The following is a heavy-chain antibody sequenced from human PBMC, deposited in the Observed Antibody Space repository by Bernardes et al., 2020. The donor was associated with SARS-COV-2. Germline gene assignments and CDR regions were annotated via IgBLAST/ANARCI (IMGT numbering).Heavy chain of an antibody. J-gene: IGHJ4*02. V-gene: IGHV3-33*01. CDR3: ARDPQDITLFGVITPYYFDY. Sequence: GGSLRLSCAASGFSFSNYGMHWVRQAPGRGLEWVAVIWYDGSNKFSADSVKGRFTISRDNSKNTLYLQMNSLRAEDTAVYYCARDPQDITLFGVITPYYFDYWGQGTLVTVSS. D-gene: IGHD3-3*01. CDR1: GFSFSNYG. CDR2: IWYDGSNK.